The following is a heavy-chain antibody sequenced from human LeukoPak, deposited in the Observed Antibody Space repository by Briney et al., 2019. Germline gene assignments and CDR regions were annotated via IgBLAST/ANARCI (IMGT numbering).Heavy chain of an antibody. CDR1: GFTFSNAW. D-gene: IGHD6-19*01. J-gene: IGHJ4*02. V-gene: IGHV3-53*01. CDR2: IYSGGST. CDR3: ARGVAVAGTGGDYFDY. Sequence: GGSLRLSCAASGFTFSNAWMSWVRQTPGKGLEWVSVIYSGGSTYYADSVKGRFTISRDNSKNTLYLQMNSLRAEDTAVYYCARGVAVAGTGGDYFDYWGQGTLVTVSS.